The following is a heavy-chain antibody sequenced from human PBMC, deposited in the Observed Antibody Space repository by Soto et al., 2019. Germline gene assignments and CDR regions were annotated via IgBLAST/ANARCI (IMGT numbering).Heavy chain of an antibody. D-gene: IGHD3-22*01. J-gene: IGHJ4*02. CDR1: GGSINSHY. V-gene: IGHV4-59*08. Sequence: SETLSLTCTGSGGSINSHYWSWIRQPPGKGLECIGSIYYTGSTNYNPSLKSRVTMAIDTSKNQFSLRLSSVTAADAAVYYCARHLSSGYDYWGQGIPVTVSS. CDR2: IYYTGST. CDR3: ARHLSSGYDY.